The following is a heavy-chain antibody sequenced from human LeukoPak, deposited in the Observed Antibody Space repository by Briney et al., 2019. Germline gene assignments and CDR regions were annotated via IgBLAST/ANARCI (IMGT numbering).Heavy chain of an antibody. CDR3: ARDLWLNDY. D-gene: IGHD5-12*01. V-gene: IGHV3-23*01. CDR2: ISGSGGVT. J-gene: IGHJ4*02. Sequence: GGSLRLSCAASGFTFSSHAMSWVRQAPGKGLEWVSAISGSGGVTYYADSVKGRFSISRDNSKNTVYLQMNSLRVEDTAVYYCARDLWLNDYWGQGTLVTVSS. CDR1: GFTFSSHA.